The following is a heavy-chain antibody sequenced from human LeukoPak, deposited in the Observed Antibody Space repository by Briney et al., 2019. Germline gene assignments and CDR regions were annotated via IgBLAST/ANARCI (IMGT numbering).Heavy chain of an antibody. Sequence: PETLSLTCTVSGGSISSYYWSWIRQPPGKGLEWIGYIYYSGSTNYNPSLKSRVTISVDTSKNQFSLKLSSVTAADTAVYYCARETTVVEDYFDYWGQGTLVTVSS. V-gene: IGHV4-59*01. CDR2: IYYSGST. CDR3: ARETTVVEDYFDY. CDR1: GGSISSYY. D-gene: IGHD4-23*01. J-gene: IGHJ4*02.